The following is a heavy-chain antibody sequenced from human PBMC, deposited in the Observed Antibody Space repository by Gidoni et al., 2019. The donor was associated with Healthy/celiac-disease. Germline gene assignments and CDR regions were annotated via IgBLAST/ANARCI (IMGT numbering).Heavy chain of an antibody. CDR2: ISSSSSYI. CDR3: ARDDYYDY. J-gene: IGHJ4*02. Sequence: EVQLVESGGGLVQPGGSLSLSCAASGFTFSSYSMNWVRQAPGNGLEWVSSISSSSSYIYYADSVKGRFTISRDNAKNSLYLQMNSLRAEDTAVYYCARDDYYDYWGQGTLVTVSS. V-gene: IGHV3-21*01. CDR1: GFTFSSYS.